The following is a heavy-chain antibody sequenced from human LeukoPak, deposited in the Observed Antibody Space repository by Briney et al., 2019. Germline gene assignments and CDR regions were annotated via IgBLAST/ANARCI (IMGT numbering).Heavy chain of an antibody. CDR2: ISAYNGKT. CDR3: AKHCSSTSCSGRKDH. J-gene: IGHJ4*02. D-gene: IGHD2-2*01. V-gene: IGHV1-18*01. Sequence: APVKVSCKASGYTFTTYGISWVRQAPGQGLEWMGWISAYNGKTNYAQMLQGRVTVTTDTSTSTAYMELSSLRSEDTAVYYCAKHCSSTSCSGRKDHWGQGTLVTVSS. CDR1: GYTFTTYG.